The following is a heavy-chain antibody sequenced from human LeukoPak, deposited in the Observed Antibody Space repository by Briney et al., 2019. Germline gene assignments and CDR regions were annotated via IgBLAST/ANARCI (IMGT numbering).Heavy chain of an antibody. CDR1: GVSISSYY. Sequence: SETLSLTCTVSGVSISSYYWSGIRQPAGKGLEWIGRIHTSGSTNYNPSLKSRVTMSVDTSKNQFSLKLSSVTAADTAVYYCARDQYYYDSSGYLTFDYWGQGTLVTVSS. V-gene: IGHV4-4*07. CDR2: IHTSGST. CDR3: ARDQYYYDSSGYLTFDY. D-gene: IGHD3-22*01. J-gene: IGHJ4*02.